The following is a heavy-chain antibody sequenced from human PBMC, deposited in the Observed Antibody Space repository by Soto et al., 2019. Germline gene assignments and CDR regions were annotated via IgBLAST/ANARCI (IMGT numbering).Heavy chain of an antibody. J-gene: IGHJ4*02. Sequence: AGGSLRLSCAASGFTFSTYSLSWVRQAPGKGLEWVSSISSTSTYIDYADSVKGRFTISRDNAKNSLYLQMNSLRVEDTAVYYCARASPYCSGGSCHASDYWGQGDLVTVSS. CDR1: GFTFSTYS. CDR2: ISSTSTYI. V-gene: IGHV3-21*01. CDR3: ARASPYCSGGSCHASDY. D-gene: IGHD2-15*01.